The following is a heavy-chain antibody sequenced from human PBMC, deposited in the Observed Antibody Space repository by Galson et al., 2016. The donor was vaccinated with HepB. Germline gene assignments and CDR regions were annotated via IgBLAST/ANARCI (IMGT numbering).Heavy chain of an antibody. J-gene: IGHJ4*02. CDR3: VRDDDTWEY. V-gene: IGHV3-23*01. CDR1: GLTFSNHG. Sequence: SLRLSCAASGLTFSNHGMSWVRQAPGKGLEWVSAINYDGTNTHYADSVKGRFIISRDNFRGTLYLQMNSLRAEDTAVYYCVRDDDTWEYWGQGTLVTVSS. D-gene: IGHD3-22*01. CDR2: INYDGTNT.